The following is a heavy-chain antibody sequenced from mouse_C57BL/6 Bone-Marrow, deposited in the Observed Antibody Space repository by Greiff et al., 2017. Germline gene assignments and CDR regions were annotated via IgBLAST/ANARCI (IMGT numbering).Heavy chain of an antibody. CDR3: ARPRWLLQYFDV. D-gene: IGHD2-3*01. CDR1: GFTFSSYG. J-gene: IGHJ1*03. V-gene: IGHV5-6*01. CDR2: LSSGGSYT. Sequence: EVKLMESGGDLVKPGGSLKLSCAASGFTFSSYGMSWVRQTPDKRLEWVATLSSGGSYTYYPDSVKGRFTISRDNAKNTLYLQMSSLKSEDTAMYYCARPRWLLQYFDVWGTGTTVTVSS.